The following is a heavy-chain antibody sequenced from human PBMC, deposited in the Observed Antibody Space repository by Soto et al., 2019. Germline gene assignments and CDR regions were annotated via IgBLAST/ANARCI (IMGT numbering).Heavy chain of an antibody. D-gene: IGHD2-15*01. CDR1: GFTFSSYG. V-gene: IGHV3-33*01. CDR3: ARTCSGGSCYSDPTYDY. CDR2: IWYDGSNK. Sequence: QVQLVESGGGVVQPGRSLRLSCAASGFTFSSYGMHWVRQAPGEGLEWVAVIWYDGSNKYYADSVKGRFTISRDNSKNTLYLQMNSLRAEDTAVYYCARTCSGGSCYSDPTYDYWGQGTLVTVSS. J-gene: IGHJ4*02.